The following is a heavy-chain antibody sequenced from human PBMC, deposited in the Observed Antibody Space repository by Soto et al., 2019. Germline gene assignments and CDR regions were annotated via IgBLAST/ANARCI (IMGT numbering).Heavy chain of an antibody. Sequence: ASVKVSCKASGYTFTSYGISWVRQAHGQGLEWMGWISAYNGNTNYAQKLQGRVTMTTDTSTSTAYMELRSLRSDDTAVYYCAREGHYGSGSYYKPYYYGMDVWGQGTTVTVSS. V-gene: IGHV1-18*01. CDR3: AREGHYGSGSYYKPYYYGMDV. CDR2: ISAYNGNT. CDR1: GYTFTSYG. J-gene: IGHJ6*02. D-gene: IGHD3-10*01.